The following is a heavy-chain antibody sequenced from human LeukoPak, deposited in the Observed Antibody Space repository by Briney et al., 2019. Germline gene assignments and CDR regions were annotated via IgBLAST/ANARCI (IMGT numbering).Heavy chain of an antibody. D-gene: IGHD3-22*01. CDR2: IYYSGST. J-gene: IGHJ6*02. V-gene: IGHV4-59*12. CDR3: ARWAGDSSAYYYYGMDV. CDR1: GGSISSYY. Sequence: SETLSLTCTVSGGSISSYYWSWIRQPPGKGLEWIGYIYYSGSTNYNPSLKSRVTISVDKSKNQFSLKLSSVTAADTAVYYCARWAGDSSAYYYYGMDVWGQGTTVTVSS.